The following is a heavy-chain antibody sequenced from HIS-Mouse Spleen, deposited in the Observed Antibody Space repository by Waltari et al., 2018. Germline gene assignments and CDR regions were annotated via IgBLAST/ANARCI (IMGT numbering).Heavy chain of an antibody. J-gene: IGHJ1*01. V-gene: IGHV4-38-2*02. CDR1: GYSISSGYS. CDR3: ARDSWAYAIEYFQH. CDR2: IYHSGST. D-gene: IGHD2-8*01. Sequence: QVQLQESGPGLVTPSETLSLTCTVSGYSISSGYSWGWIRQPPGKGLEWIGSIYHSGSTYYNPSLKSRVTISVDTSKNQFSLKLSSVTAADTAVYYCARDSWAYAIEYFQHWGQGTLVTVSS.